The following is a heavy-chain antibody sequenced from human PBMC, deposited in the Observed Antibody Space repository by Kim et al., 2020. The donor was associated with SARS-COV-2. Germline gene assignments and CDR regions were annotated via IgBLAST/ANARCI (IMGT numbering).Heavy chain of an antibody. J-gene: IGHJ5*01. Sequence: GGSLRLSCGASGFTFSNYAMHWVRQAPGKGLEWVAVISYDGSIKYYADSVKGRFTVSRDRSNNTLYLQMRSLRPEDTAMYYCAKSYTSIWF. CDR3: AKSYTSIWF. CDR2: ISYDGSIK. V-gene: IGHV3-30*18. D-gene: IGHD6-13*01. CDR1: GFTFSNYA.